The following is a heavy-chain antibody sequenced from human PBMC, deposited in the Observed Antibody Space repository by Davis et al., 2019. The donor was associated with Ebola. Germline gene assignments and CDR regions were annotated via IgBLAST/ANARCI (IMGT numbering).Heavy chain of an antibody. V-gene: IGHV4-4*02. J-gene: IGHJ4*02. D-gene: IGHD6-19*01. CDR1: GGSISSSNW. Sequence: MPSETLSLTCAVSGGSISSSNWSSWVHQPPGKGLEWIGEIYHSGSTNYNPSLKSRVTISVDKSKNQFSLKLSSVTAADTAVYYCARERIAVARSSSTRVWGQGTLVTVSS. CDR3: ARERIAVARSSSTRV. CDR2: IYHSGST.